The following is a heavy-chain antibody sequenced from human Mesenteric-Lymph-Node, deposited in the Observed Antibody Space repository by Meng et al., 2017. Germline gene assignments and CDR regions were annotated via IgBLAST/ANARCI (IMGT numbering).Heavy chain of an antibody. CDR3: ASSIAVAGRGYYYGMDV. J-gene: IGHJ6*02. D-gene: IGHD6-19*01. CDR1: GGTFSSYA. V-gene: IGHV1-69*06. CDR2: IIPIFGTA. Sequence: SVKVSCKASGGTFSSYAISWVRQAPGQGLEWMGGIIPIFGTANYAQKFQGRVTITADKSTSTAYMELSSRRSEDTAVYYCASSIAVAGRGYYYGMDVWGQGTTVTVSS.